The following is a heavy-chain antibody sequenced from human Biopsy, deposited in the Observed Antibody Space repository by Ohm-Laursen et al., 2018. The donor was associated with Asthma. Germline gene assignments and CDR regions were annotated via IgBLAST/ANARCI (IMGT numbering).Heavy chain of an antibody. CDR1: GFTFSSYG. Sequence: SLRLSCAAPGFTFSSYGMHWVRQAPGKGLEWVAVISYDGSNKYYADSVKGRFTISRDNSKNTLYLQMNSLRAEDTAVYYCASQSSGPDFWSGYYHFDYWGQGTLVTVSS. J-gene: IGHJ4*02. CDR2: ISYDGSNK. D-gene: IGHD3-3*01. CDR3: ASQSSGPDFWSGYYHFDY. V-gene: IGHV3-30*03.